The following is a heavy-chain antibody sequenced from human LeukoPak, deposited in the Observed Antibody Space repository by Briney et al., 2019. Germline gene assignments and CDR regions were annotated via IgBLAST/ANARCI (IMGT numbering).Heavy chain of an antibody. V-gene: IGHV4-61*02. Sequence: SETLSLTCIVSGASVGSNDYFWNWIRQLAGKGLEWIGRIYASGYTQYNPSLKSRVTMSLDRFKNQFSLNMNSVTAADSAVYFCARYREGYNYVPHALDMWGQGTVVSVS. CDR2: IYASGYT. D-gene: IGHD5-24*01. CDR3: ARYREGYNYVPHALDM. J-gene: IGHJ3*02. CDR1: GASVGSNDYF.